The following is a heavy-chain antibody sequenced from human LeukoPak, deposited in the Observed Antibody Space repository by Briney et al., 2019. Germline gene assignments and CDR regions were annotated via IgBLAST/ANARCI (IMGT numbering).Heavy chain of an antibody. CDR1: GFTFTTYG. CDR3: AKTPKTGSFDF. V-gene: IGHV3-23*01. CDR2: ISGSGGST. D-gene: IGHD7-27*01. Sequence: PGGSLRLSCAASGFTFTTYGMSWVRQAPGKGLEWVSVISGSGGSTYYADSVKGRFTISRDNSKNTLYLQMNSLRAEDTAVYFCAKTPKTGSFDFWGQGSLVTVSS. J-gene: IGHJ4*02.